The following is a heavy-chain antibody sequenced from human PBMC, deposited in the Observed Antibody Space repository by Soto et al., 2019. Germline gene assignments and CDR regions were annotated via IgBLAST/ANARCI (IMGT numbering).Heavy chain of an antibody. D-gene: IGHD3-22*01. CDR2: ISPGGSYQ. CDR3: AKDPHLPGGQLWLPPYFDY. CDR1: GFIFSNYA. Sequence: QVQLVDSGGGVVQPGRSLRLSCAASGFIFSNYAMHWVRQAPGKGLEWVAVISPGGSYQYYADSVKGRFTVSRDNSKNTLYLEMTSLGVEDTAVYYCAKDPHLPGGQLWLPPYFDYWGQGTLVTVSS. J-gene: IGHJ4*02. V-gene: IGHV3-30*18.